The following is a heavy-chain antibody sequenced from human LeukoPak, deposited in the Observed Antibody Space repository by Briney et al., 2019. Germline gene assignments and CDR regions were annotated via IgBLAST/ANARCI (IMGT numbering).Heavy chain of an antibody. Sequence: KPSQTLSLTCAVSGGSISSGGYSWSWIRQPPGKGLEWIGYIYHSGSTYYNPSLKSRVTISVDRSKNQFSLKLSSVTAADTAVYYCARAGSDGYFDYWGQGTLATVSS. CDR3: ARAGSDGYFDY. J-gene: IGHJ4*02. V-gene: IGHV4-30-2*01. CDR1: GGSISSGGYS. CDR2: IYHSGST. D-gene: IGHD3-10*01.